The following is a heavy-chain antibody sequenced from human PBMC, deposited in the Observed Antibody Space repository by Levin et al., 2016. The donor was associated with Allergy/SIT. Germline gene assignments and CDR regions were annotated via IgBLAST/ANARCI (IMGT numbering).Heavy chain of an antibody. CDR3: TRGDTSVTRYYDY. V-gene: IGHV3-21*01. Sequence: GESLKISCAASGFTFSSYSINWVRQAPGKGPEWVSSISYNGANIFYADSVKGRFTTSRDNAENLVYLQMNSLRAEDTAVYYCTRGDTSVTRYYDYWGRGTLVTVSS. CDR2: ISYNGANI. J-gene: IGHJ4*02. CDR1: GFTFSSYS. D-gene: IGHD3-9*01.